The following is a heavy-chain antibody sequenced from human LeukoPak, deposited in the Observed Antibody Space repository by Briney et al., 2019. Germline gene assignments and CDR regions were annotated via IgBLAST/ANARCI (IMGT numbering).Heavy chain of an antibody. CDR2: ISSSSSTI. CDR3: ARHPILCSGGSCYWWFDP. CDR1: GFTFSSYS. V-gene: IGHV3-48*01. Sequence: GRSLRLSCAASGFTFSSYSMNWVRQAPGKGLEWVSYISSSSSTIYYADSVKGRFTISRDNAKNSLYLQMNSLRAEDTAVYYCARHPILCSGGSCYWWFDPWGQGTLVTVSS. D-gene: IGHD2-15*01. J-gene: IGHJ5*02.